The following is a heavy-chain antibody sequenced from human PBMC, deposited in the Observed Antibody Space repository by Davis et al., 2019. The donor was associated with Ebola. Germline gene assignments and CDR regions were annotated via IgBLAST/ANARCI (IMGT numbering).Heavy chain of an antibody. D-gene: IGHD1-1*01. V-gene: IGHV1-18*01. Sequence: ASVKVSCKASGYTFTSYAMNWVRQAPGQGLEWMGWMNPHNGNTNYAQNVQGRVIMTSDTATTTAYMEVGSLRSDDTAVYYCARAQFPTTSDHWGQGTLVTVSS. CDR2: MNPHNGNT. J-gene: IGHJ4*02. CDR3: ARAQFPTTSDH. CDR1: GYTFTSYA.